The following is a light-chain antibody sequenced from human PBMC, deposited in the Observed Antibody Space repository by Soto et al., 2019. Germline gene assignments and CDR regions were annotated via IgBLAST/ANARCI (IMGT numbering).Light chain of an antibody. CDR1: SSNIGSNH. CDR3: AAWDDILSGVV. Sequence: QSVLTQPHSASGTPGQRVTISCSGRSSNIGSNHVSWYQQLPGTAPKLLLYRNNQRPSGVPDRFSGSKSGTSASLAISGLRSEDEADYYCAAWDDILSGVVFGGGTNLTVL. CDR2: RNN. V-gene: IGLV1-47*01. J-gene: IGLJ2*01.